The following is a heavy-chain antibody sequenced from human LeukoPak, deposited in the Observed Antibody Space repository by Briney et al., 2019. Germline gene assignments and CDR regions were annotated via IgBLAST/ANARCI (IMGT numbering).Heavy chain of an antibody. CDR1: GFTFSSYW. V-gene: IGHV3-7*01. CDR2: IKQDGSEK. J-gene: IGHJ4*02. D-gene: IGHD2-21*02. CDR3: ARDAIVVVTAIPLPYFDY. Sequence: GGSLRLPCAASGFTFSSYWMSWVRQAPGKGLEWVANIKQDGSEKYYVDSVKGRFTISRDNAKNSLYLQMNSLRAEDTAVYYCARDAIVVVTAIPLPYFDYWGQGTLVTVSS.